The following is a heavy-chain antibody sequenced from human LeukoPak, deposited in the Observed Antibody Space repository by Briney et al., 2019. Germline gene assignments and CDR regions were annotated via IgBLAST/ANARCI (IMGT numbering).Heavy chain of an antibody. CDR2: INHSGST. Sequence: SETLSLTCAVYGGSFSGYYWSWIRQPPGKGLEWIGEINHSGSTNYNPSLKSRVTISVDTSKNQFSLKPSSVTAADTAVYYCARGRKGGVRSYYYGSGSYYNFGHFDYWGQGTLVTVSS. V-gene: IGHV4-34*01. CDR1: GGSFSGYY. CDR3: ARGRKGGVRSYYYGSGSYYNFGHFDY. D-gene: IGHD3-10*01. J-gene: IGHJ4*02.